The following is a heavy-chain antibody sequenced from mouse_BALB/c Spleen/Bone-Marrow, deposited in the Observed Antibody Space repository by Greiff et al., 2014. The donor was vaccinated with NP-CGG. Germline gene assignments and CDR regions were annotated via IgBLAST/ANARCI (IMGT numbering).Heavy chain of an antibody. CDR3: ARYYYDGVDY. CDR1: GYSITSDYA. V-gene: IGHV3-2*02. D-gene: IGHD1-1*01. Sequence: EVKLEQSGPRLVKPSQSLYLTCTVTGYSITSDYAWNWIRQFPGNKLEWMGYISYSGSTSYNPSLKSRISITRDTSKNQFFLQLNSVTNEATATYYCARYYYDGVDYWGQGTTLTVSS. J-gene: IGHJ2*01. CDR2: ISYSGST.